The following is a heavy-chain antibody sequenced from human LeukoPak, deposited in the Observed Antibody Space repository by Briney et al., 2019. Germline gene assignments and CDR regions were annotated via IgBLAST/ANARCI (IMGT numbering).Heavy chain of an antibody. Sequence: GASVKVSCTASGYTFTGYYMHWVRQAPGQGLEWMGRINPNSGGTNYAQKFQGRVTMTRDTSISTAYMELSWLRSDDTAVYYCVPDYGGNWAFDYWGQGTLVTVSS. CDR3: VPDYGGNWAFDY. CDR2: INPNSGGT. CDR1: GYTFTGYY. V-gene: IGHV1-2*06. D-gene: IGHD4-23*01. J-gene: IGHJ4*02.